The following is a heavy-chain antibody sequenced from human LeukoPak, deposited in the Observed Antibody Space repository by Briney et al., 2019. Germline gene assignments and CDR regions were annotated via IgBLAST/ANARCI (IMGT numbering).Heavy chain of an antibody. CDR2: IYPGDSDT. Sequence: GESLKISCKGSGYSFSDYWIGWVRQMPGKGLELMGIIYPGDSDTRYRPSFQGQVTISADQSIRTAYLQWSSLKASDTAMYYCARLHGDYAYFQPWGQGTLVTVSS. J-gene: IGHJ1*01. D-gene: IGHD4-17*01. CDR1: GYSFSDYW. V-gene: IGHV5-51*01. CDR3: ARLHGDYAYFQP.